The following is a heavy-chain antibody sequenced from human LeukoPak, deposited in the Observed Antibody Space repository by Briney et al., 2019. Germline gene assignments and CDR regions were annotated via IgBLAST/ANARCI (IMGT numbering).Heavy chain of an antibody. J-gene: IGHJ4*02. Sequence: GGSLRLSCAASGFTFSSYEMTWVRQAPGKGLEWISYISNSGRTIHYADSLKGRFTISRDNAKSSLHLQINNLRAEDTAVYYCARESGYRDFVSSDYWGQGTLVTVSS. CDR1: GFTFSSYE. CDR2: ISNSGRTI. D-gene: IGHD5-12*01. V-gene: IGHV3-48*03. CDR3: ARESGYRDFVSSDY.